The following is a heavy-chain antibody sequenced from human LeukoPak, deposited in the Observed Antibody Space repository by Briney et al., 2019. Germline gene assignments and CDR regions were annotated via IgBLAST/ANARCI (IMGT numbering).Heavy chain of an antibody. J-gene: IGHJ3*02. CDR1: GYRFTTYW. Sequence: GESLQISCDGSGYRFTTYWIGWVRQMPGKGRVWMGIIYPSDSDPRYSPSFQGQVTISADKSISTAYLQWSSLKASDTAMYYCARIRVAGPYDVFDIWGQGTMVTVSS. D-gene: IGHD6-19*01. V-gene: IGHV5-51*01. CDR3: ARIRVAGPYDVFDI. CDR2: IYPSDSDP.